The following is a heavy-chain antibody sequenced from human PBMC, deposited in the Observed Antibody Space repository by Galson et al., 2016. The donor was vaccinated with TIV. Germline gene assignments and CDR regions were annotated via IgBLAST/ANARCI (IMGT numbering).Heavy chain of an antibody. CDR1: GFSFSLYT. CDR2: ISSSNSYI. J-gene: IGHJ5*02. V-gene: IGHV3-21*01. Sequence: SLRLSCAASGFSFSLYTMNWVRQAPGKGLEWVSSISSSNSYISYADSVKGRFTISRDNAKNTLYLQMSSLRADDTAVYFCARDSRQLGWFDPWGQGTLVTVFS. CDR3: ARDSRQLGWFDP. D-gene: IGHD3-10*01.